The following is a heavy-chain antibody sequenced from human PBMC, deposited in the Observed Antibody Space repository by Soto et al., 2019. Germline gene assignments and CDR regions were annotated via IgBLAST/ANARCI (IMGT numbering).Heavy chain of an antibody. CDR3: ARSLWFGELH. V-gene: IGHV2-5*02. CDR2: IYWDNDK. J-gene: IGHJ4*02. D-gene: IGHD3-10*01. Sequence: QITLKESGPTLVKPTQTLTLTCSFSGFSLSTTGVGVGWIRQSPGKALEWLAIIYWDNDKRYSPSLKSRVTINKDASKNQMVLTVNNMEPVDTGTYYCARSLWFGELHWGQGALVTVSS. CDR1: GFSLSTTGVG.